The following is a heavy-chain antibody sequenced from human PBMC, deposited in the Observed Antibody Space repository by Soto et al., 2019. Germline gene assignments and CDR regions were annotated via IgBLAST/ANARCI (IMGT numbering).Heavy chain of an antibody. CDR1: GFTFSSYA. CDR3: ARDPYDSSGYRFDY. V-gene: IGHV3-30-3*01. CDR2: ISYDGSNK. J-gene: IGHJ4*02. D-gene: IGHD3-22*01. Sequence: QVQLVESGGGVVQPGRSLRLSCAASGFTFSSYAMHWVRQAPGKGLEWVAVISYDGSNKYYADSVKGRFTISRDNSKNTLYLQMNSLRAEDTAVYYCARDPYDSSGYRFDYWGQGTLVTVSS.